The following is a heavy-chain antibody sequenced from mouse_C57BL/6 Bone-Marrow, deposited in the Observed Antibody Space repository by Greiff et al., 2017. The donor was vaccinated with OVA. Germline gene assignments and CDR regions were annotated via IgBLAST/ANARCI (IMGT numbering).Heavy chain of an antibody. CDR2: IYWDDDK. J-gene: IGHJ1*03. CDR3: ARRLGRDWYFDV. D-gene: IGHD4-1*01. Sequence: ESGPGILQSSQTLSLTCSFSGFSLSTSGMGVSWIRQPSGKGLEWLAHIYWDDDKRYNPSLKSRLTISKDTSRNQVFLKITSVDTADTATYYCARRLGRDWYFDVWGTGTTVTVSS. V-gene: IGHV8-12*01. CDR1: GFSLSTSGMG.